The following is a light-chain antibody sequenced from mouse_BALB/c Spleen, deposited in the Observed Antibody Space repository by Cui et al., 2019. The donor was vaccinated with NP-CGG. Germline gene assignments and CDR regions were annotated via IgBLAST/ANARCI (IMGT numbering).Light chain of an antibody. J-gene: IGLJ1*01. V-gene: IGLV1*01. CDR1: TGAVTTSNY. CDR2: GTN. CDR3: ALWFSNHWV. Sequence: QAVVTHEPQHTTSPGETVTLTCRSSTGAVTTSNYANWVQEKPDHLFTGLIGGTNNRAPGVPARFSGSLIGDKAALTITGAQTEDEAIYFCALWFSNHWVFGGGTKLTVL.